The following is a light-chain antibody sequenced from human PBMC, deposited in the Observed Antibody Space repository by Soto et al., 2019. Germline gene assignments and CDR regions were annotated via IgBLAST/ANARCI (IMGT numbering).Light chain of an antibody. CDR1: QSISTY. Sequence: DIQMTQSPASLSASVGDRVTITCRASQSISTYLNWYHQKSGKAPKLLIYAASSLQSGVPSRFSGSGSGTDFTLTITSLQPEDFATYYCQQSYSSPLTFGGGTKVEIK. V-gene: IGKV1-39*01. J-gene: IGKJ4*01. CDR3: QQSYSSPLT. CDR2: AAS.